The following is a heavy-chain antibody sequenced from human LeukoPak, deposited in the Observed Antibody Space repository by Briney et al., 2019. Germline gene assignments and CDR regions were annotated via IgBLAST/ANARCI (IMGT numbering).Heavy chain of an antibody. D-gene: IGHD3-22*01. J-gene: IGHJ4*02. CDR2: IIPILGIA. Sequence: RASVKVSCKASGGTFSSYAISWVRQAPGQGLEWMGRIIPILGIANYAQKFQGRVTITADKSTSTAYMELSSLRSVDTAVYYCARAGVTYYYDSSGYYLDYWGQGTLVTVSS. CDR3: ARAGVTYYYDSSGYYLDY. CDR1: GGTFSSYA. V-gene: IGHV1-69*04.